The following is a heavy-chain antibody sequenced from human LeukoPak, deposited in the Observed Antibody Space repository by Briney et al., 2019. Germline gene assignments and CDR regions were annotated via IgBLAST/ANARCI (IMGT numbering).Heavy chain of an antibody. D-gene: IGHD6-19*01. CDR2: IYSSGST. CDR1: GGSISTYY. J-gene: IGHJ4*02. CDR3: ARWQQWLRYYFDY. V-gene: IGHV4-59*01. Sequence: SETLSLTCTVSGGSISTYYWSWIRQPPGKGLEWIGYIYSSGSTNYNPSLKSRVTISVDTSKSQVSLKVTSVTAADTAVYYCARWQQWLRYYFDYWGQGTLVTVSS.